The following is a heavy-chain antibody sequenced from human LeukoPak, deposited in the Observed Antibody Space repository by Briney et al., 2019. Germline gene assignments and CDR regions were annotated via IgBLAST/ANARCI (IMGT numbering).Heavy chain of an antibody. CDR2: ISGSGGST. CDR1: GFTFSSYA. V-gene: IGHV3-23*01. Sequence: GGSLRLSCAASGFTFSSYAMSWVRQAPGKGLEWVSAISGSGGSTYYADSVKGRFTISRDNSKNTLYLQMNSLRAEDTAVYDCAKDRTIAVAGPYFDYWGQGTLVTVSS. D-gene: IGHD6-19*01. J-gene: IGHJ4*02. CDR3: AKDRTIAVAGPYFDY.